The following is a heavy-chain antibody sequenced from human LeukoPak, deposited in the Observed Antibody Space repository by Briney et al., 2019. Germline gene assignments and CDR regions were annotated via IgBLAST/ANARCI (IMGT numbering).Heavy chain of an antibody. CDR2: IYYSGST. J-gene: IGHJ4*02. D-gene: IGHD5-12*01. CDR3: ARGSYSDYEPMFDY. Sequence: NPSETLSLTCTVSRGSISIYYWSWIRQPPGKGLEWIGHIYYSGSTNYNPSLRSRVTISVDTSKNQFSLNLSSLTAADTAMYYCARGSYSDYEPMFDYWGQGTLVTVSS. V-gene: IGHV4-59*01. CDR1: RGSISIYY.